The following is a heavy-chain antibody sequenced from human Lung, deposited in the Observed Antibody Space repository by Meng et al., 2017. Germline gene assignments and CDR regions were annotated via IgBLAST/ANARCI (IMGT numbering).Heavy chain of an antibody. J-gene: IGHJ4*02. CDR3: AKGPTTMTHDFDY. D-gene: IGHD4-17*01. Sequence: QRWGGDVVKPSGTLSLSSVVSGGSFNNYYWGWIRQPPGKGLEWIGEINHSGGANNNQSLESGATISVDTSQNNLSLKLISVTAADSAVYYCAKGPTTMTHDFDYWGQGTLVTVSS. CDR2: INHSGGA. CDR1: GGSFNNYY. V-gene: IGHV4-34*04.